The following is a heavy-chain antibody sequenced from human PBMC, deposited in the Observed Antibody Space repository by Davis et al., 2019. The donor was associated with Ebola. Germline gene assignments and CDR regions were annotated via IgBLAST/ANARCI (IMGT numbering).Heavy chain of an antibody. CDR2: ISGSGGST. D-gene: IGHD3-16*01. J-gene: IGHJ4*02. V-gene: IGHV3-23*01. CDR3: AKDGGNYHFDY. Sequence: GESLKISCAASGFTFSSYAMSWVRQAPGKGLEWVSAISGSGGSTYYADSVKGRFTISRDNSKNTLYLQMNSLRAEDTAVYYCAKDGGNYHFDYWGQGTLVTVSS. CDR1: GFTFSSYA.